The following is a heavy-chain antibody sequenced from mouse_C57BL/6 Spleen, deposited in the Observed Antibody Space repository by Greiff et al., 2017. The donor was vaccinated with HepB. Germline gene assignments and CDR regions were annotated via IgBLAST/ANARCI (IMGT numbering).Heavy chain of an antibody. Sequence: VMLVESGAELVQPGASVKISCKASGYAFSSYWMNWVKQRPGKGLEWIGQIYPGDGDTNYNGKFKGKATLTADKSSSTAYMQLSSLTSEDYAVYFCARDWGNWYFGVWGTGTTVTDSS. D-gene: IGHD4-1*01. CDR3: ARDWGNWYFGV. CDR1: GYAFSSYW. J-gene: IGHJ1*02. V-gene: IGHV1-80*01. CDR2: IYPGDGDT.